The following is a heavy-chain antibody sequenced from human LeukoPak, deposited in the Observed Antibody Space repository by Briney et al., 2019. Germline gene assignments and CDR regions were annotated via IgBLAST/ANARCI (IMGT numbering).Heavy chain of an antibody. CDR1: GFTFDDYG. D-gene: IGHD3-22*01. CDR3: AKVPFDSRCYYYYAFDI. CDR2: INWNGGST. Sequence: GGSLRLSCAASGFTFDDYGMSWVRQAPGKGLEWVSGINWNGGSTGYADSVKGRFTISRDNAKNSLYLQMNSLRAEDTAVYYCAKVPFDSRCYYYYAFDIWGQGTMVTVSS. J-gene: IGHJ3*02. V-gene: IGHV3-20*04.